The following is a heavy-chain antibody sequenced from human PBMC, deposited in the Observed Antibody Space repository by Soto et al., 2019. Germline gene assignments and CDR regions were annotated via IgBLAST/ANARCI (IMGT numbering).Heavy chain of an antibody. CDR3: ARGYCSGGSCYGHNHYYYGMDV. CDR1: GYTFTSYG. D-gene: IGHD2-15*01. V-gene: IGHV1-18*01. J-gene: IGHJ6*02. Sequence: ASVKVSCKASGYTFTSYGISWVRQAPGQGLEWMGWISAYNGNTNYAQKLQGRVTMTTDTSTSTAYMELRSLRSDDTAVYYCARGYCSGGSCYGHNHYYYGMDVWGQGTTVTVSS. CDR2: ISAYNGNT.